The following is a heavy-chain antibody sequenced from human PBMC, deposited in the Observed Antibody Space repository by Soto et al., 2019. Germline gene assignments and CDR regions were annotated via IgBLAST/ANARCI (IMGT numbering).Heavy chain of an antibody. Sequence: GGSLRLSCAASGFTFDDYAMHWVRQAPGKGLEWVSGISWNSGSIGYADSVKGRFTISRDNAKNSLYLQMNSLRAEDTALYYCAKGSSAGTITVFGVARGAFDIWGQGTMVTVSS. CDR2: ISWNSGSI. CDR1: GFTFDDYA. V-gene: IGHV3-9*01. J-gene: IGHJ3*02. CDR3: AKGSSAGTITVFGVARGAFDI. D-gene: IGHD3-3*01.